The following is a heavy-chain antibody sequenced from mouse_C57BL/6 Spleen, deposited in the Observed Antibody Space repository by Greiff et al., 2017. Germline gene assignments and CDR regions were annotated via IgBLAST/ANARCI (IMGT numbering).Heavy chain of an antibody. Sequence: QVQLQQPGAELVKPGASVKLSCQASGYTFTSYWMHWVKQRTGQGLEWIGMIHPNSGSTNYNEKFKSKDTLTVDKSSNTAYMQLSSLTSEDSAVYYCAKALLPAMDYCVQGTSVTVSS. D-gene: IGHD2-10*01. CDR2: IHPNSGST. CDR3: AKALLPAMDY. CDR1: GYTFTSYW. V-gene: IGHV1-64*01. J-gene: IGHJ4*01.